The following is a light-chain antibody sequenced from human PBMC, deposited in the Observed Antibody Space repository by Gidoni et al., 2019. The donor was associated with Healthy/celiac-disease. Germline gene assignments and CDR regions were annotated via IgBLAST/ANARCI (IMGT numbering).Light chain of an antibody. Sequence: EIVLTQSPRTLSVSPGERATLPCRASQSVSSSYLAWYQQKPGQAPRLLIYGASSRATGIPDRFSGSGSGTDFTLTISRLEPEDFAVYYCQQYGSSPGTFGQGTKLEIK. V-gene: IGKV3-20*01. CDR3: QQYGSSPGT. CDR2: GAS. CDR1: QSVSSSY. J-gene: IGKJ2*01.